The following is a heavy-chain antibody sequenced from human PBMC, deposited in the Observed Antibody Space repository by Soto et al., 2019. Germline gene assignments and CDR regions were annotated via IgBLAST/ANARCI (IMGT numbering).Heavy chain of an antibody. Sequence: PGGSLRLSCAASGFTFSSYAMSWVRQAPGKGLEWVSGISWSGGSIGYADSVKGRFTISRDNAKNSLYLQMNSLRAEDTALYYCAKDLNGVAAFDIWGQGTMVTVSS. V-gene: IGHV3-23*01. J-gene: IGHJ3*02. D-gene: IGHD2-8*01. CDR2: ISWSGGSI. CDR3: AKDLNGVAAFDI. CDR1: GFTFSSYA.